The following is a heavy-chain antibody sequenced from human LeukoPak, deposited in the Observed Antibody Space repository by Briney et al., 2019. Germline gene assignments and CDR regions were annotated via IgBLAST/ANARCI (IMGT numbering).Heavy chain of an antibody. CDR3: AKDIAPGEAAAGTGYFQH. V-gene: IGHV3-43*01. J-gene: IGHJ1*01. CDR1: GFTFDDYT. CDR2: ISWDGGST. D-gene: IGHD6-13*01. Sequence: GESLKISCAASGFTFDDYTMHWVRQAPGKGLEWVSLISWDGGSTYYADSVKGRFTISRDNSKNSLYLQMNSLRTEDTALYYCAKDIAPGEAAAGTGYFQHWGQGTLVTVSS.